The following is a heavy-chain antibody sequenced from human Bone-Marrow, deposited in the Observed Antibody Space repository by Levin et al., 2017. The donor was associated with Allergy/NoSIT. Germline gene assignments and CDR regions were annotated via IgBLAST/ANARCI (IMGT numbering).Heavy chain of an antibody. V-gene: IGHV1-2*02. Sequence: GESLKISCKASGYSFTASYLHWLRQAPGLGPEWMGWINPDSGGTRCAQKFQGRITLTRDASFITGYMEPGGLKSDETAVNYWARGGRLDGSGKDFDDWGQGTLVTVSS. CDR1: GYSFTASY. CDR2: INPDSGGT. J-gene: IGHJ4*02. D-gene: IGHD3-10*01. CDR3: ARGGRLDGSGKDFDD.